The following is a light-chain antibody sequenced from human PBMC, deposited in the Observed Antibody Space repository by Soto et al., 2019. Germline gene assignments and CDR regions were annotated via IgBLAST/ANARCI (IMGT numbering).Light chain of an antibody. CDR1: QSISSY. CDR3: QQSYSTPIT. J-gene: IGKJ5*01. V-gene: IGKV1-39*01. CDR2: AAS. Sequence: DIQMTHSPSALSASVGERVTITCRASQSISSYLNWYQQEPGKAPKFLIYAASSLQSGVPSRFSGSGSGTDFTLTISSLQPEDFATYYCQQSYSTPITFGQGTRLEIK.